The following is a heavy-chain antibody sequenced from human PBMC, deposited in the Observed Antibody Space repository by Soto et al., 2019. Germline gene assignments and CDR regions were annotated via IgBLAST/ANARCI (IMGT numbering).Heavy chain of an antibody. CDR2: ISYAGSNK. J-gene: IGHJ4*02. V-gene: IGHV3-30*14. CDR3: ARGVQLWFGDLGYLDY. D-gene: IGHD5-18*01. Sequence: QVQLVESGGGVVQPGRSLRLSCAASGFTFSSYAMHWVRQAPGKGLEWVAVISYAGSNKYYADSVKGRFTISRDNSKNTLYLQMNSLIAEDTAVYYCARGVQLWFGDLGYLDYWGQGTLVTVSS. CDR1: GFTFSSYA.